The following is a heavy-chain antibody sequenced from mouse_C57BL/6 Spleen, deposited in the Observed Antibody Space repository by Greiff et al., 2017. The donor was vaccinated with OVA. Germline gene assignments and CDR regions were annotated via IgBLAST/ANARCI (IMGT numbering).Heavy chain of an antibody. CDR3: ARDYYGSKGSWDY. V-gene: IGHV8-12*01. D-gene: IGHD1-1*01. Sequence: VKLMESGPGILQSSQTLSLTCSFSGFSLSTSGMGVSWIRQPSGKGLEWLAHIYWDDDKRYNPSLKSRLTISKDTSRNQVFLKITSVDTADTATYYCARDYYGSKGSWDYWGQGTSVTVSS. J-gene: IGHJ4*01. CDR1: GFSLSTSGMG. CDR2: IYWDDDK.